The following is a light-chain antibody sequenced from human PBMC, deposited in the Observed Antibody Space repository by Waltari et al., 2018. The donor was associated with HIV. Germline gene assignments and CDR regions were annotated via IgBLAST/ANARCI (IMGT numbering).Light chain of an antibody. J-gene: IGLJ3*02. CDR3: ATWDDSLSGWV. CDR1: RSNIGKNF. V-gene: IGLV1-47*01. CDR2: RND. Sequence: QSVLTQPPSASGTPGQRITISCSGSRSNIGKNFIYWYQQFPGTAPKLLIYRNDQRPSGVPARFPGSKSGTSASLAISGLRSEDEADYYCATWDDSLSGWVFGGGTKLTVL.